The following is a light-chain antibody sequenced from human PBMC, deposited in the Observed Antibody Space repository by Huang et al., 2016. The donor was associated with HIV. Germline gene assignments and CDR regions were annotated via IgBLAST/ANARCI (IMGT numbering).Light chain of an antibody. Sequence: DIIMTQSPDSLAVSLGERATLNCRSSQSVYSSSTSKDDMAWFQQKPGQPPRLLLFWASTREAGVPDRFRGSGSGTHFTLTIANLEAEDAAIYYCQQYYSSPQTFGQGTRVEVK. V-gene: IGKV4-1*01. CDR1: QSVYSSSTSKDD. CDR3: QQYYSSPQT. CDR2: WAS. J-gene: IGKJ1*01.